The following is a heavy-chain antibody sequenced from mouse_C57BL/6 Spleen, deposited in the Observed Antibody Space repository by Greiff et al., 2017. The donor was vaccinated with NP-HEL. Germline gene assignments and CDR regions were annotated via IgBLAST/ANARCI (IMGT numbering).Heavy chain of an antibody. Sequence: EVMLVESGGGLVQPGGSLKLSCAASGFTFSDYYMYWVRQTPEKRLEWVAYISNGGGSPFYPDTVKGRFTISRDNAKNTLYLQMSRLKSEDTARYYCARGYGSSWGFAYWGQGTLVTVSA. CDR3: ARGYGSSWGFAY. J-gene: IGHJ3*01. CDR1: GFTFSDYY. D-gene: IGHD1-1*01. CDR2: ISNGGGSP. V-gene: IGHV5-12*01.